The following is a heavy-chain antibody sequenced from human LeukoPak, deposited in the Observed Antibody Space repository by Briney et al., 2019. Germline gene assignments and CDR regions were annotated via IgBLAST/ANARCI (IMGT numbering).Heavy chain of an antibody. Sequence: PGGSLRLSCAASGFTVSSNYMSWVRQAPGKGLEWVSVIYSGGSTYYADSVKGRFTISRDNSKNTLYLQMNSLRAEDTAIYYCAFHPNYYYYYYMDVWGKGTTVTISS. CDR3: AFHPNYYYYYYMDV. J-gene: IGHJ6*03. V-gene: IGHV3-53*01. CDR2: IYSGGST. CDR1: GFTVSSNY.